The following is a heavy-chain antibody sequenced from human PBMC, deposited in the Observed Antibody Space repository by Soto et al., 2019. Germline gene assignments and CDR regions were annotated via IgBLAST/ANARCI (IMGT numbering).Heavy chain of an antibody. Sequence: ASVKVSCKASGYTFTIYGISGVRQSAGQGLEWMGWISAYNGNTNYAQKLQGRVTMTTDTSTSTAYMELRSLRSDDTAVYYCAREGQWLVNYYFDYWGQGTLVTVSS. CDR2: ISAYNGNT. D-gene: IGHD6-19*01. J-gene: IGHJ4*02. CDR3: AREGQWLVNYYFDY. V-gene: IGHV1-18*04. CDR1: GYTFTIYG.